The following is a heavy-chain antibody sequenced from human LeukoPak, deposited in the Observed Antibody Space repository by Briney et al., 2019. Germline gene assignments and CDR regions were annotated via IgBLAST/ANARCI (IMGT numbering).Heavy chain of an antibody. Sequence: GGSLRLSCAASGFTFSSYGMHWVRQAPGKGLEWVAFIRYDGSNKYYADSVKGRFTISRDNSKNTLYLQMNSLRAEDTAVYYCAKETYYYDSSGYYSYYFDCWGQGTLVTVSS. CDR3: AKETYYYDSSGYYSYYFDC. CDR1: GFTFSSYG. D-gene: IGHD3-22*01. J-gene: IGHJ4*02. V-gene: IGHV3-30*02. CDR2: IRYDGSNK.